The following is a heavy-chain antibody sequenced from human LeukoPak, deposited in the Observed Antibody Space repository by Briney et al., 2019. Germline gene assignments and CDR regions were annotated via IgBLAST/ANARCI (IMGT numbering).Heavy chain of an antibody. CDR2: IYYSGST. Sequence: SETLSLTCTVSGGSISSYYWSWIRQPPGKGLEWIGYIYYSGSTNYNPSLKSRVTISVDTSKNQFSLKPSSVTAADTAVYYCARDRRETMITFGGVMTAGWFDPWGQGTLVTVSS. CDR3: ARDRRETMITFGGVMTAGWFDP. V-gene: IGHV4-59*01. D-gene: IGHD3-16*01. CDR1: GGSISSYY. J-gene: IGHJ5*02.